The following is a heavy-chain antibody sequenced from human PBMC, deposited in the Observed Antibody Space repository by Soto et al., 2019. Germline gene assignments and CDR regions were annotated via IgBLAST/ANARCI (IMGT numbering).Heavy chain of an antibody. CDR2: IYHSGST. V-gene: IGHV4-38-2*02. Sequence: SETLSLTCTVSGYSISSGYYWGWIRQPPGKGLEWIGSIYHSGSTYYNPSLKSRVTISVDTSKNQFSLKLRSVTAADTAVYYCARVPDSGSYYYYGMDVWGQGTTVTVSS. J-gene: IGHJ6*02. CDR3: ARVPDSGSYYYYGMDV. D-gene: IGHD1-26*01. CDR1: GYSISSGYY.